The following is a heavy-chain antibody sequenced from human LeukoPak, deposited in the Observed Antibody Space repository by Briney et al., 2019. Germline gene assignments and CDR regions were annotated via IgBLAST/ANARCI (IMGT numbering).Heavy chain of an antibody. Sequence: GGSLRLSCAASGFTFSSYAMSWVRQAPGKGLEWVSAISGSGGSTYYADSVKGRFTNSRDNSKNTLYLQMNSLRAEDTAVYYCAKPRLYYYDSSGYFLPSSYFDYWGQGTLVTVSS. CDR3: AKPRLYYYDSSGYFLPSSYFDY. CDR2: ISGSGGST. D-gene: IGHD3-22*01. V-gene: IGHV3-23*01. J-gene: IGHJ4*02. CDR1: GFTFSSYA.